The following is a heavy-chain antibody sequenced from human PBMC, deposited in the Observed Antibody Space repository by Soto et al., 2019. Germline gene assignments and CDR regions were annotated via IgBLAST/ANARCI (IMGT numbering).Heavy chain of an antibody. CDR3: SSVGGQLFGDHGMDV. CDR1: GYTFTTYE. Sequence: QVQLVQSGAEVKKPGASVKVSCKASGYTFTTYEINWVRQVPGQGLEWMGWMSPSSGNTGYVDQFRGRVTMTSNTSMTTAYMELSSLRSEDTAVYYCSSVGGQLFGDHGMDVWGQGTKVTVSS. J-gene: IGHJ6*02. CDR2: MSPSSGNT. D-gene: IGHD3-10*01. V-gene: IGHV1-8*01.